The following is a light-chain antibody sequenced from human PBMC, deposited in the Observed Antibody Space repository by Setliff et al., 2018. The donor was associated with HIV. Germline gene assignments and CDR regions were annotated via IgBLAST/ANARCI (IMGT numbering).Light chain of an antibody. CDR3: SSYTSSATLL. CDR2: EVS. J-gene: IGLJ1*01. CDR1: SNDVGGYNY. V-gene: IGLV2-14*01. Sequence: ALAQPASVSGSPGQSITISCTGTSNDVGGYNYVSWCQQHPGKAPKLMIYEVSYRPSGVSNRFSGSKSGNTASLTISGLQAEDESDYYCSSYTSSATLLFGTGTKATVL.